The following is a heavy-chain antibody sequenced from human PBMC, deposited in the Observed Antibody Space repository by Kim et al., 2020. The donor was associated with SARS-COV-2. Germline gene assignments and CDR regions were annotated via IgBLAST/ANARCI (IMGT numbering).Heavy chain of an antibody. D-gene: IGHD1-20*01. CDR2: ISSSSSYI. CDR3: ARVPLCGYDPMYNWNDDFPCPGDAFDI. CDR1: GFTFSSYS. V-gene: IGHV3-21*01. J-gene: IGHJ3*02. Sequence: GGSLRLSCAASGFTFSSYSMNWVRQAPGKGLEWVSSISSSSSYIYYADSVKGRFTISRDNAKNSLYLQMNSLRAEDTAVYYCARVPLCGYDPMYNWNDDFPCPGDAFDIWGQGTMVTVSS.